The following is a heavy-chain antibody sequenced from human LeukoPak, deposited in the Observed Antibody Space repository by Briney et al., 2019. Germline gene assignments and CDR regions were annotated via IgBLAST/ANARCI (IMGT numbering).Heavy chain of an antibody. D-gene: IGHD3-10*01. J-gene: IGHJ4*02. CDR3: VKASRPYGSGRYYFDY. CDR1: GFTFSSYA. Sequence: SGGSLRLSCSASGFTFSSYAMHWVRQAPGKGLEYVSAISSNGGSTYYADSVKGRFTISRDNSKNTLHLQMSSLRAEDTAVYYCVKASRPYGSGRYYFDYWGQGTLVTVSS. V-gene: IGHV3-64D*06. CDR2: ISSNGGST.